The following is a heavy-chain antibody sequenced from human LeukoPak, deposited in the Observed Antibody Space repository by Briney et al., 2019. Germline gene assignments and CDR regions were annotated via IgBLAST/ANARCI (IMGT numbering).Heavy chain of an antibody. V-gene: IGHV4-39*01. CDR3: ARHRRDIGYSSGWYYFGY. CDR2: LCYRGST. D-gene: IGHD6-19*01. CDR1: GGSISSSSYY. J-gene: IGHJ4*02. Sequence: SETLSLTCTVSGGSISSSSYYWGWIRQPPGKGLEWFGCLCYRGSTYYNPSLKSRVTISVDTSKNQFSLKLSSVTAADTAVYYCARHRRDIGYSSGWYYFGYWGQGTLVTVAS.